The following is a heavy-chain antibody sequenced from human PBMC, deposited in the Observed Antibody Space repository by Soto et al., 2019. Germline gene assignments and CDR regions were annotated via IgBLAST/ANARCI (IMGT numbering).Heavy chain of an antibody. CDR1: GGTFSSYA. Sequence: SVKVSCKASGGTFSSYAISWVRQAPGQGLEWMGGIIPIFGTANYAQKFQGRVTITADESTSTAYMELSSLRFEDTAVYYCARDHCSSTSCYTGDYYYGMDVWGQGTTVTVSS. D-gene: IGHD2-2*02. CDR3: ARDHCSSTSCYTGDYYYGMDV. J-gene: IGHJ6*02. CDR2: IIPIFGTA. V-gene: IGHV1-69*13.